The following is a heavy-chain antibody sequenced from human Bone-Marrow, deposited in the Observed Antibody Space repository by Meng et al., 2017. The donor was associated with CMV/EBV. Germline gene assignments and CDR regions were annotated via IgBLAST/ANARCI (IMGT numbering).Heavy chain of an antibody. J-gene: IGHJ4*02. CDR2: IWYDGSNK. CDR1: GFTFSSYG. V-gene: IGHV3-33*06. CDR3: AKDARSVGSGTYYEVNYLDY. D-gene: IGHD3-10*01. Sequence: GESLRLSCAASGFTFSSYGMHWVRQAPGKGLEWVAIIWYDGSNKYYADSVKGRFTISRDNSKNTLYLQMSSLRADDTAVYYCAKDARSVGSGTYYEVNYLDYWGQGTPVTVSS.